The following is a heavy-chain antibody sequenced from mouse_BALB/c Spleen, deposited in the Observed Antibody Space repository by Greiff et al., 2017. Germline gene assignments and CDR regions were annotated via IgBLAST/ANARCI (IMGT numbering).Heavy chain of an antibody. D-gene: IGHD1-1*01. CDR3: ARHPYYYGSPYYYAMDY. V-gene: IGHV3-2*02. CDR2: ISYSGST. Sequence: EVMLVESGPGLVKPSQSLSLTCTVTGYSITSDYAWNWIRQFPGNKLEWMGYISYSGSTSYNPSLKSRISITRDTSKNQFFLQLNSVTTEDTATYYCARHPYYYGSPYYYAMDYWGQGTSVTVSS. CDR1: GYSITSDYA. J-gene: IGHJ4*01.